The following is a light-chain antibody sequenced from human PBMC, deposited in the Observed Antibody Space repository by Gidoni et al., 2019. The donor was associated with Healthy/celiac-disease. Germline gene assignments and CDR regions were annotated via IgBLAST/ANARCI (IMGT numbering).Light chain of an antibody. CDR2: QVS. Sequence: DVVMTQSPLSLPVTLGQPASISCRSSQSLVYSDGNTYLNWFQQRPGQSPRRLIYQVSNRDSGVPDRFIVSGSGTDFTLKISRVEAEDVGVYYCMQGTHWPPYTFGQGTKLEIK. J-gene: IGKJ2*01. CDR3: MQGTHWPPYT. V-gene: IGKV2-30*01. CDR1: QSLVYSDGNTY.